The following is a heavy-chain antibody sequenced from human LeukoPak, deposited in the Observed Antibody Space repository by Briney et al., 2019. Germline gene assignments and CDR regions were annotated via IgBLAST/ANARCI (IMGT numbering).Heavy chain of an antibody. V-gene: IGHV4-4*02. CDR3: VRDRNSNLRLGF. CDR1: AGFINSSNW. Sequence: PSETLSLTCTVSAGFINSSNWWSWVRQPPGEGLEWIGEIFHTGDANYNPSLQSRVTMSVDKSKNQFSLRLISVTAADTAMYYCVRDRNSNLRLGFWGQGALVTVSS. D-gene: IGHD5-12*01. J-gene: IGHJ4*02. CDR2: IFHTGDA.